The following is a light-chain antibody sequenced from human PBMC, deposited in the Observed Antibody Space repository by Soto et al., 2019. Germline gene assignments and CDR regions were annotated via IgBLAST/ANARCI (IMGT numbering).Light chain of an antibody. CDR2: DDS. CDR1: NIGSKS. J-gene: IGLJ3*02. V-gene: IGLV3-21*02. Sequence: SYELTQPPSVSVAPGQTARITCGGTNIGSKSVHWYQQKPGQAPVLVVYDDSDRPSGIPERFSGSNSGNTATLTISRVEAGDEADYYCQVWDSISDHPVFGGGTKLTVL. CDR3: QVWDSISDHPV.